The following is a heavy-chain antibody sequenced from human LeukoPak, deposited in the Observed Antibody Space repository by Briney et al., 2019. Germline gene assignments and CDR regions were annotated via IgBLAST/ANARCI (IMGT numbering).Heavy chain of an antibody. V-gene: IGHV4-38-2*02. CDR3: ARYTGGTSGYSFDY. D-gene: IGHD3-22*01. CDR1: GYSISSGYY. J-gene: IGHJ4*02. Sequence: PSETLSLTCTVSGYSISSGYYWSWIRQPPGKGLEWIGTIHHSGVTYYNPSLQSRVTMSVDTSKNQFSLKLSSVTAAGTAVYYCARYTGGTSGYSFDYWGQGTLVTVSS. CDR2: IHHSGVT.